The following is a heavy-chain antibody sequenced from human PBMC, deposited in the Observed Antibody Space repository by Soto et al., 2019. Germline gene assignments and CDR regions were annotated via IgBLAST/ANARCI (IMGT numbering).Heavy chain of an antibody. D-gene: IGHD6-13*01. CDR3: ARGQQLVRSLDY. Sequence: GGSLRLSCAASGFTVSSNYMSWVRQAPGKGLEWVSVIYSGGSTYYADSVKGRFTISRDNSKNTLYLQMNSLRAEDTAVYYCARGQQLVRSLDYWGQGTLVTVSS. J-gene: IGHJ4*02. CDR2: IYSGGST. CDR1: GFTVSSNY. V-gene: IGHV3-66*01.